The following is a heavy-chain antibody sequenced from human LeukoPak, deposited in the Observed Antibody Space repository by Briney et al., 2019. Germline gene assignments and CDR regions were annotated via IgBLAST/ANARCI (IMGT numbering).Heavy chain of an antibody. J-gene: IGHJ5*02. V-gene: IGHV4-38-2*02. CDR1: GYSMNSPYY. Sequence: SETLSLTCTVSGYSMNSPYYWGWIRQPPGKGLEWIGSIYKSGSAYYNPPLKSRVAMSVDTSKNQFSLRLSSVTAADTAVYYCTRRYWFDTWGQGTLVTVSS. CDR2: IYKSGSA. CDR3: TRRYWFDT.